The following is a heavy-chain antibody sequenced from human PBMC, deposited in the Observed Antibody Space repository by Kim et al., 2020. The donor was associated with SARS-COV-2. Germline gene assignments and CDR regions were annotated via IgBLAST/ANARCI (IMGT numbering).Heavy chain of an antibody. J-gene: IGHJ4*02. CDR3: ATRPGSSGWYNFDY. V-gene: IGHV3-21*01. D-gene: IGHD6-19*01. Sequence: ATSVNGRFTISRDDAKTTRYLQMSRLRAEDTAGYYCATRPGSSGWYNFDYWGQGTLVTVSS.